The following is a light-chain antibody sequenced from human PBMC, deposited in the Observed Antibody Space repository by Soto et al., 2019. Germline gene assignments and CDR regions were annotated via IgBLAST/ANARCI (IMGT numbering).Light chain of an antibody. Sequence: EIVMTQSPATLSVSPGERATLSCRASQSVSSNLAWYQQKPGQAPRVIMYGASRRATGIPDRFSGSGSGTDFTLTISRLEPEDFAVYYCQQYGSSGTFGQGTKVDIK. V-gene: IGKV3-20*01. CDR3: QQYGSSGT. J-gene: IGKJ1*01. CDR1: QSVSSN. CDR2: GAS.